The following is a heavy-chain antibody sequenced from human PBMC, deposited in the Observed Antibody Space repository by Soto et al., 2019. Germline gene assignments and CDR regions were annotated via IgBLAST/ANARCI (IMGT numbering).Heavy chain of an antibody. V-gene: IGHV2-5*02. J-gene: IGHJ4*02. CDR2: IFWDDDK. CDR3: AHRVLRTVFGLVTTTAIYFDF. CDR1: GFSLTTSGVG. Sequence: QITLNESGPTVVRPTETLTLTCSFSGFSLTTSGVGGGWIRQSPGKAPGWLALIFWDDDKRYSASLKSRLTITKDTSKNQVVLTVSDLDPTDTATYYCAHRVLRTVFGLVTTTAIYFDFWGQGTPVAVSS. D-gene: IGHD3-3*01.